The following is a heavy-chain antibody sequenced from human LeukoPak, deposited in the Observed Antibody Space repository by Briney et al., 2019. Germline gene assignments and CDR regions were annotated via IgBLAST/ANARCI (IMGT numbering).Heavy chain of an antibody. CDR2: IRQDGGNT. Sequence: GGSLRLSCAASGFTFSDYAMNWVRQAPGKGLEWVSHIRQDGGNTYYADSVKGRFTISRDNSKNSLYLQMNSLRTEDTALYYCAKDSLPHGYSYGYLEYYYDSSGAYWGQGTLVAVSS. CDR1: GFTFSDYA. V-gene: IGHV3-43*02. J-gene: IGHJ4*02. D-gene: IGHD3-22*01. CDR3: AKDSLPHGYSYGYLEYYYDSSGAY.